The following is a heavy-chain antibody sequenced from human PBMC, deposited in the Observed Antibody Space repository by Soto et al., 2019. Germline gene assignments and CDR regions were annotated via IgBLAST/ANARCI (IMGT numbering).Heavy chain of an antibody. V-gene: IGHV3-23*01. D-gene: IGHD1-7*01. J-gene: IGHJ4*02. CDR1: GFTFSSYA. CDR2: ISGRGGSI. Sequence: PGGSLSLSCAASGFTFSSYAMNWVRPAPGKGLEWVSVISGRGGSIYNADSVTGRFTISRDSSENTVFLQMNSLRAEDTAIYYCATGPQRNSIYFYWGQGTMVTVSS. CDR3: ATGPQRNSIYFY.